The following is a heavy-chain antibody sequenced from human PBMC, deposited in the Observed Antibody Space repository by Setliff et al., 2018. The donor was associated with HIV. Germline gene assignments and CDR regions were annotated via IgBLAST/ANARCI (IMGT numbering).Heavy chain of an antibody. CDR2: IYYRGST. D-gene: IGHD2-8*02. Sequence: SETLSLTCTVSGGSISSSSYYWGWIRQPPGKGLQWIGSIYYRGSTYYNPSLKSRVTMSVDKSRNQFSLKVSSVTAADTAVYYCARVSITYWYSIPRDYYYMDVWGEGTTVTVSS. V-gene: IGHV4-39*07. CDR3: ARVSITYWYSIPRDYYYMDV. CDR1: GGSISSSSYY. J-gene: IGHJ6*03.